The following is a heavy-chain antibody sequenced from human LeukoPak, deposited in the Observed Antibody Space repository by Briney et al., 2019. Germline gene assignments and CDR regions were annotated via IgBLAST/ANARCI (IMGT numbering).Heavy chain of an antibody. J-gene: IGHJ6*03. Sequence: SVKLSCKASGGTFSSYAISWVRQAPGQGLEWMGGIIPIFGTANYAQKFQGRVTITADESTSTAYMELSSLRSEDTVVYYCARDMIKGIRGYYYYYMDVWGKGTTVTISS. CDR1: GGTFSSYA. D-gene: IGHD1-26*01. V-gene: IGHV1-69*13. CDR3: ARDMIKGIRGYYYYYMDV. CDR2: IIPIFGTA.